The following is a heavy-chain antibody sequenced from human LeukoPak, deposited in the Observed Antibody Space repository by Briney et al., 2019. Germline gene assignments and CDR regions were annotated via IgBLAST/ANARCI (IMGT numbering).Heavy chain of an antibody. J-gene: IGHJ4*02. D-gene: IGHD3-10*01. V-gene: IGHV3-23*01. CDR2: ISGSGGST. CDR3: AKVRALLWFGEFDY. Sequence: GGSLRLFCAASECTFSSYWMSWVRQAPGKGLEWVSAISGSGGSTYYADSVKGRFTISRDNSKNTLYLQMNSLRAEDTAVYYCAKVRALLWFGEFDYWGQGTLVTVSS. CDR1: ECTFSSYW.